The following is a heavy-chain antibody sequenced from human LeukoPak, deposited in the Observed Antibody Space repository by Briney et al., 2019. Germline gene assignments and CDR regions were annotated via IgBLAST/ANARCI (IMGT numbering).Heavy chain of an antibody. J-gene: IGHJ4*02. D-gene: IGHD4-23*01. CDR2: IYSGGST. CDR3: ARDPLAQDYDGDY. CDR1: GFTVSSNY. Sequence: PGGSLRLSCAASGFTVSSNYMSWVRQAPGKGLEWVSVIYSGGSTYYADSVKGRFTIFRDNSKNTLYLQMNSLRAEDTAVYYCARDPLAQDYDGDYWGQGTLVTVSS. V-gene: IGHV3-66*02.